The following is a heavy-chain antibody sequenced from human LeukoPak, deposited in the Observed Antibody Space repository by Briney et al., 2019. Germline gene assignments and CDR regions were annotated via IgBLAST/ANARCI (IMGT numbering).Heavy chain of an antibody. CDR1: GGSFSGYY. Sequence: SETLTLTCAVYGGSFSGYYWSWIRQPPGRGLEWIGEINHSGSTNYNPSLKSRVTISVDTSKNQSSLKLSSVTAADTAVYYCAIRGYSYGYLSYWGQGTLVTVSS. D-gene: IGHD5-18*01. CDR3: AIRGYSYGYLSY. CDR2: INHSGST. J-gene: IGHJ4*02. V-gene: IGHV4-34*01.